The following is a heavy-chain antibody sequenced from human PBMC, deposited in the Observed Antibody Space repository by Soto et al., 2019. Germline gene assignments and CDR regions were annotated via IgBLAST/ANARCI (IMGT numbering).Heavy chain of an antibody. V-gene: IGHV5-51*01. D-gene: IGHD6-13*01. Sequence: GESLKISCKGSGYSFTSYWIGWVRQMPGKGLEWMGIIYPGDSDTRYSPSFQGQVTISADKSISTAYLQWSSLKASDTAMYYCAVDVSTAYSSSWYGNYYYGMDVWGQGTTVTVSS. CDR2: IYPGDSDT. J-gene: IGHJ6*02. CDR3: AVDVSTAYSSSWYGNYYYGMDV. CDR1: GYSFTSYW.